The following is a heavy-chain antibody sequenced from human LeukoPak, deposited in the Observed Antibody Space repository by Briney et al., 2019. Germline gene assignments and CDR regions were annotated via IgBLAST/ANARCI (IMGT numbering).Heavy chain of an antibody. J-gene: IGHJ4*02. CDR1: GGTFSSYA. Sequence: GASVKVSCKASGGTFSSYAISWVRQAPGQGLGWMGGIIPIFGTSKYAQKFQARVTISADESTSTAYMELSSLRSEDTAVYYCARDGDDYSNRRSDFDYWGQGTLVTVSS. CDR2: IIPIFGTS. CDR3: ARDGDDYSNRRSDFDY. V-gene: IGHV1-69*13. D-gene: IGHD4-11*01.